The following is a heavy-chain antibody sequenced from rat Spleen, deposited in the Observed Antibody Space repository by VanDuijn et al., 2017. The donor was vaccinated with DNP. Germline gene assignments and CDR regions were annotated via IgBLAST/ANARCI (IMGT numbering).Heavy chain of an antibody. V-gene: IGHV2-27*01. D-gene: IGHD1-3*01. J-gene: IGHJ4*01. CDR3: ARSLATVAPTGAMDA. CDR1: GFPFTSYH. CDR2: IQSGGSA. Sequence: QVQLKESGPGLVQPSQTLSLTCTVSGFPFTSYHVHWVRQPPGKGLEWVGRIQSGGSADYNSALKSRLSISRDTSKSQVFLKMNSVQTEDTAIYFCARSLATVAPTGAMDAWGQGTSVTVSS.